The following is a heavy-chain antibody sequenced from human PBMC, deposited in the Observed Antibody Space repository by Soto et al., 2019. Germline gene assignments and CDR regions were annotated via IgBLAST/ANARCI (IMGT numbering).Heavy chain of an antibody. D-gene: IGHD3-3*01. V-gene: IGHV1-18*01. CDR2: ISAYNGNT. CDR1: GYRFTSYG. Sequence: GASVKVSCTACGYRFTSYGISWVRQAPGQGLEWMGWISAYNGNTNYAQKLQGRVTMTTDTSTSTAYMELRSLRSDDTAVYYCARDGRFLEWLLSYYFDYWGQGTLVTVSS. CDR3: ARDGRFLEWLLSYYFDY. J-gene: IGHJ4*02.